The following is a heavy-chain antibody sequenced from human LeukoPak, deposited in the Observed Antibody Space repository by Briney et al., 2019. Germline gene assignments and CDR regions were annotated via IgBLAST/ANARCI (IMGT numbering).Heavy chain of an antibody. CDR2: INHSGST. CDR3: ARDRRRYYYYYGMDV. CDR1: GGSISSYY. V-gene: IGHV4-34*01. J-gene: IGHJ6*02. Sequence: SETLSLTCTVSGGSISSYYWSWIRQPPGKGLEWIGEINHSGSTNYNPSLKSRVTISVDKSKNQFSLKLSSVTAADTAVYYCARDRRRYYYYYGMDVWGQGTTVTVSS.